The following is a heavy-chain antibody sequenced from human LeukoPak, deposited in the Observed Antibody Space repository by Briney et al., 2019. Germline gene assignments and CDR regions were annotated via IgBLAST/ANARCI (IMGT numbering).Heavy chain of an antibody. CDR3: AGDPRNIVGATTDDY. V-gene: IGHV1-2*02. D-gene: IGHD1-26*01. CDR2: INPNSGGT. Sequence: ASVKVSCKASGYTFTGYYMHWVRQAPGQGLEWMGWINPNSGGTNYAQKFQGRVTMTRDTSISTAYMELSRLRSDDTAVYYCAGDPRNIVGATTDDYWGQGTLVTVSS. J-gene: IGHJ4*02. CDR1: GYTFTGYY.